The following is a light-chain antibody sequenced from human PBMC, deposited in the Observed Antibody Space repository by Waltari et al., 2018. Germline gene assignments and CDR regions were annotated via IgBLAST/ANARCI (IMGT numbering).Light chain of an antibody. J-gene: IGLJ2*01. CDR2: GNS. CDR3: HSFDSSLSTGVV. Sequence: QSVLTQPPSVSGAPGQRVTISCTGTSSNIGAGHDVHWYQQFPGTAPNLLIYGNSNRPSGVPDRFSGSKSDTSASLTITGLQAEDEADYFCHSFDSSLSTGVVFGGGTKVTVL. CDR1: SSNIGAGHD. V-gene: IGLV1-40*01.